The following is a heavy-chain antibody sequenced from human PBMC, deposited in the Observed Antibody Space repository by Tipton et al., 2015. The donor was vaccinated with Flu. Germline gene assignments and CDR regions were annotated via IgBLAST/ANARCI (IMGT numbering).Heavy chain of an antibody. V-gene: IGHV4-30-4*01. Sequence: TLSLTCSVSGDSISNSDYYWNWIRQSPGKGLEWIGNVYYTGTTQYNPSLESRLSISIDTSKNQFSLNLKSVTAADTAVYYCAREGPYVYGMDVWGQGSAVTVSS. J-gene: IGHJ6*02. CDR1: GDSISNSDYY. CDR2: VYYTGTT. CDR3: AREGPYVYGMDV. D-gene: IGHD3-10*02.